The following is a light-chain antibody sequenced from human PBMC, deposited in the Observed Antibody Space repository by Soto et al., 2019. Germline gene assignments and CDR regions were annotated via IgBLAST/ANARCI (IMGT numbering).Light chain of an antibody. J-gene: IGKJ5*01. Sequence: DIQMTQSPSSLSASVGDRVTITCRASQSISNYLNWYQQKPGKAPKLLIFAASNLQSGVPSRFSGSGSGTDFTLTISSLQPEDFATYYCQQANSFPRAFGQGTRLEIK. V-gene: IGKV1-39*01. CDR2: AAS. CDR1: QSISNY. CDR3: QQANSFPRA.